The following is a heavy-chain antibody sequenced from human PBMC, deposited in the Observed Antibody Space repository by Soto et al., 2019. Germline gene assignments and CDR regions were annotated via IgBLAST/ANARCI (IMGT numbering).Heavy chain of an antibody. Sequence: GGSLKISCKGSGYSFTSYWIGWVRQMPGKGLKWMGIIYPGDSDTSNSPSFKGQVTISTDQSISTAYLQLSSLKASDTAMYYCARRHFVVVPAAMPENWYFDLWGRGTLVTVSS. J-gene: IGHJ2*01. CDR3: ARRHFVVVPAAMPENWYFDL. V-gene: IGHV5-51*01. D-gene: IGHD2-2*01. CDR1: GYSFTSYW. CDR2: IYPGDSDT.